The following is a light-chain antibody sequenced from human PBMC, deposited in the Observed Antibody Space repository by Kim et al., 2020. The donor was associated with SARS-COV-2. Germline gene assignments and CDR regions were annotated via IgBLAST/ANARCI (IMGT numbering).Light chain of an antibody. Sequence: EIVMTQSPATLSVSPGERATLSCRASQSVSSNLAWYQQKPGQAPRLLIYGESTRATGIPARFSGSGSGTEFTLTISSLQSEDFAVYYCQQYNNWPPTFGQGTKVEIK. V-gene: IGKV3-15*01. CDR3: QQYNNWPPT. CDR2: GES. CDR1: QSVSSN. J-gene: IGKJ1*01.